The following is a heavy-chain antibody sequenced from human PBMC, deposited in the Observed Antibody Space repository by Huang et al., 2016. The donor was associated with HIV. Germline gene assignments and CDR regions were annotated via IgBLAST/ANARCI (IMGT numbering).Heavy chain of an antibody. V-gene: IGHV1-69*01. Sequence: QVQLVQSGAEVKKPGSSVKVSCKASGGTFSSYAISWVRQAPGQGLEWMGGMIPILGTANDAQKFQGRVTITADESTSTAYMELSSLRSEDTAVYYCARVESRRYYDSSGYYYWGQGTLVTVSS. CDR1: GGTFSSYA. CDR2: MIPILGTA. CDR3: ARVESRRYYDSSGYYY. D-gene: IGHD3-22*01. J-gene: IGHJ4*02.